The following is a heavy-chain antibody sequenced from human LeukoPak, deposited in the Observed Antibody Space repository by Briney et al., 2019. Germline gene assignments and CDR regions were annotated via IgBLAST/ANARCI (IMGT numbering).Heavy chain of an antibody. D-gene: IGHD6-6*01. J-gene: IGHJ4*02. Sequence: SGGSLRLSCAASGFTFSSYGMHWVRQAPGKGLEWVAVISYDGSNKYYADSVKGRFTISRDNSKNTLYLQMNSLRAEDTAVYYCARDLQYSSSCFDYWGQGTLVTVSS. CDR1: GFTFSSYG. V-gene: IGHV3-30*19. CDR2: ISYDGSNK. CDR3: ARDLQYSSSCFDY.